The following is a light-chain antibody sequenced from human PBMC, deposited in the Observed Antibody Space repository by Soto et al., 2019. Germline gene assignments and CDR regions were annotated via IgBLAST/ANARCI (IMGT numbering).Light chain of an antibody. CDR2: DAS. CDR1: QSVSSY. J-gene: IGKJ4*01. V-gene: IGKV3-11*01. CDR3: QQRSNSFT. Sequence: EIVLTQSPATLSLSPGERATLSCRASQSVSSYLAWYQQKPGQAPRLLIYDASNRATGIPVRFSGSGSGTDFTLTISSLEPEDFAVYYCQQRSNSFTFGGGTKVEIK.